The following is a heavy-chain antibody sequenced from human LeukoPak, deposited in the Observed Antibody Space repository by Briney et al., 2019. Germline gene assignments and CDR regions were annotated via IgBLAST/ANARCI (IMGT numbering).Heavy chain of an antibody. V-gene: IGHV4-30-4*01. CDR3: ARDCSGGSCYGAFDI. CDR2: IYDSGST. J-gene: IGHJ3*02. Sequence: SETLSLSCTVSGASIRSGDYYWSWIRQPPGKGLEWIGYIYDSGSTYYNPSLKSRITISVDTSENRFSLKLSSVTATDTAVYYCARDCSGGSCYGAFDIWGQGTMVTVSS. CDR1: GASIRSGDYY. D-gene: IGHD2-15*01.